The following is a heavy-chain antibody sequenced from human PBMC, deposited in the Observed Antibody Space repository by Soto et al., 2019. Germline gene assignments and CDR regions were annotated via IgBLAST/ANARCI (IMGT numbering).Heavy chain of an antibody. D-gene: IGHD2-2*01. CDR3: AVVPAANGHYGMDV. V-gene: IGHV3-48*01. Sequence: EVQLVESGGGLVQPGGSLRLSCAASGFTFSSYSMNWVRQAPGKWLEWVSYISSSSSTIYYADSVKGRFTISRDNAKNSLYLQMNSLRAEDTAVYYCAVVPAANGHYGMDVWGQGTTVTVSS. J-gene: IGHJ6*02. CDR2: ISSSSSTI. CDR1: GFTFSSYS.